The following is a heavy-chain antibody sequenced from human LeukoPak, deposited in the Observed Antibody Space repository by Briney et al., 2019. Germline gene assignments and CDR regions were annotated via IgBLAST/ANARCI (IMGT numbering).Heavy chain of an antibody. CDR3: ARVRFSYGYFDY. CDR2: ISYDGSNK. D-gene: IGHD5-18*01. Sequence: GGSLRLSCAASGFTFSSYGMHWVRQAPGKGLEWVAVISYDGSNKYYADSVKGRFTISRDNSKNTLYLQMNSLRAEDTAVYYCARVRFSYGYFDYWGQGTLVTVSS. CDR1: GFTFSSYG. V-gene: IGHV3-30*03. J-gene: IGHJ4*02.